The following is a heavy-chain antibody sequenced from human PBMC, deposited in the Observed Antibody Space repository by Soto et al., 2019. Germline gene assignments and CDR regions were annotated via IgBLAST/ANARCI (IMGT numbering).Heavy chain of an antibody. CDR1: GGTFSSYA. CDR2: IIPIFGTA. CDR3: ARPSHPAAVVDTASDYYYGMDV. J-gene: IGHJ6*02. Sequence: ASVKVSCKASGGTFSSYAISWVRQAPGQGLEWMGGIIPIFGTANYAQKFQGRVTITADESTSTAYMELSSLRSEDTAVYYCARPSHPAAVVDTASDYYYGMDVWGQGTTVTVSS. D-gene: IGHD2-15*01. V-gene: IGHV1-69*13.